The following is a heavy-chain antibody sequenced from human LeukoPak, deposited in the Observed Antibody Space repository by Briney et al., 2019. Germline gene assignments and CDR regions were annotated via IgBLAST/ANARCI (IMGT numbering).Heavy chain of an antibody. CDR2: IRSKANSYAT. CDR1: GFTFSGSA. Sequence: GGSLRLSCAASGFTFSGSAMHWVRQASGKGLGWVGRIRSKANSYATAYAASVKGRFTISRDDSKNTAYLQMNSLKTEDTAVYYCTRRRYCSSTSCYDPYYYYYMDVWGKGTTVTVSS. D-gene: IGHD2-2*01. V-gene: IGHV3-73*01. J-gene: IGHJ6*03. CDR3: TRRRYCSSTSCYDPYYYYYMDV.